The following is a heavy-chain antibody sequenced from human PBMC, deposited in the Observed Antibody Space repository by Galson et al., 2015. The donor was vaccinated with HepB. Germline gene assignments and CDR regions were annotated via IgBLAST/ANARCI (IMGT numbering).Heavy chain of an antibody. CDR1: GFTFSNYA. D-gene: IGHD3-16*01. V-gene: IGHV3-23*01. J-gene: IGHJ6*02. CDR3: AKGDVWGSAARNYGMDV. Sequence: SLRLSCAASGFTFSNYAVTWVRQAPGKGLEWVSSISAGGDTTYYADSVKGRFTTSRDNAKKMLSLRTNSLRAEDTAVYYCAKGDVWGSAARNYGMDVWGQGTTVTVSS. CDR2: ISAGGDTT.